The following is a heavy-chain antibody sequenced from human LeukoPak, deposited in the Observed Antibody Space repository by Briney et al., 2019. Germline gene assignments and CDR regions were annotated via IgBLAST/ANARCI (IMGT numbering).Heavy chain of an antibody. V-gene: IGHV3-23*01. CDR3: AKDRSDNSTWYVGSH. Sequence: GGSLRLSCAASGFTFNSYAMSWVRQAPGKGLEWVSSISGSAYSTNYADSVKGQFTISRDNSKNTLYLQMNSLRVEDTAVYCCAKDRSDNSTWYVGSHWGQGTLSPSPQ. J-gene: IGHJ4*02. CDR2: ISGSAYST. D-gene: IGHD2/OR15-2a*01. CDR1: GFTFNSYA.